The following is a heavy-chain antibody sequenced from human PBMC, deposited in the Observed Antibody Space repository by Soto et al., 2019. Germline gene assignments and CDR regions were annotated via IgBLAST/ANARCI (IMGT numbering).Heavy chain of an antibody. J-gene: IGHJ4*02. D-gene: IGHD6-19*01. CDR2: ISAYNGNT. CDR3: ASHSSGWFFDY. Sequence: SVKVSCKASGYTFTSYGLSWVRQAPGQGLEWMGWISAYNGNTNFAQKLQGRVTMTTDTSTSTAYMELRSLRSDDTAVYYCASHSSGWFFDYWGQGTLVTVS. CDR1: GYTFTSYG. V-gene: IGHV1-18*01.